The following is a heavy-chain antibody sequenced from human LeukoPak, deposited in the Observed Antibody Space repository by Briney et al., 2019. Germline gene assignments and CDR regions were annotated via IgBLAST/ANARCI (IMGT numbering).Heavy chain of an antibody. Sequence: AGGSLRLSCAASGFTVSSNSMSWVRQAPGKGLEWVSFIYSDNTHYSDSVKGRLTISRDNSKNTLYLQMNSLRAEDTAVYYCAKDRRYDSSWYGAGDYWGQGTLVTVSS. CDR2: IYSDNT. CDR1: GFTVSSNS. J-gene: IGHJ4*02. D-gene: IGHD6-13*01. V-gene: IGHV3-53*01. CDR3: AKDRRYDSSWYGAGDY.